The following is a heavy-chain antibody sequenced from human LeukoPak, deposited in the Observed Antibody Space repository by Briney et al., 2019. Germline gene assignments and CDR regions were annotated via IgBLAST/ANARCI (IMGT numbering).Heavy chain of an antibody. CDR3: ARVIGTGYYYYMDV. CDR1: GFTFSSYS. V-gene: IGHV3-21*01. Sequence: GGSLRLSCAASGFTFSSYSMNWVRQAPGKGLEWVSSISSSSSYIYYADSVKGRFTISRDNAKNSLYLQMNTLRAEDTAVYYCARVIGTGYYYYMDVWGKGTTVTVSS. J-gene: IGHJ6*03. D-gene: IGHD1-14*01. CDR2: ISSSSSYI.